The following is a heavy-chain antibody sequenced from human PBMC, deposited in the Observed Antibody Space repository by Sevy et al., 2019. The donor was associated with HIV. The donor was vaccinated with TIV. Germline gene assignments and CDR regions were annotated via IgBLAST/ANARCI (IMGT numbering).Heavy chain of an antibody. CDR1: GGPISSHY. D-gene: IGHD3-22*01. Sequence: SETLSLICTVSGGPISSHYWNWIRQTPGKGLEWIGSFYYTGITNYNPSLKSRVTMSADTSKNRVSLKLNSVTAADTAVYYCARLPSPYYDSSGDLIREYYFDSWGQSTLVTVSS. J-gene: IGHJ4*02. V-gene: IGHV4-59*11. CDR3: ARLPSPYYDSSGDLIREYYFDS. CDR2: FYYTGIT.